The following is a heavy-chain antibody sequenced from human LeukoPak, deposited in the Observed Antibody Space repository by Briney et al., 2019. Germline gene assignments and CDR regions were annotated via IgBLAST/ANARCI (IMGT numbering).Heavy chain of an antibody. CDR1: GGSISSSSYY. CDR3: ARHVAGYSSSWLNYYYYYYMDV. CDR2: IYYSGST. D-gene: IGHD6-13*01. V-gene: IGHV4-39*01. J-gene: IGHJ6*03. Sequence: SETLSLTCTVSGGSISSSSYYWGWIRQPPGKGLEWIGSIYYSGSTYYNPSLKSRVTISVDTSKNQFSLKLSSVTAADTAVYYCARHVAGYSSSWLNYYYYYYMDVWGKGTTVTISS.